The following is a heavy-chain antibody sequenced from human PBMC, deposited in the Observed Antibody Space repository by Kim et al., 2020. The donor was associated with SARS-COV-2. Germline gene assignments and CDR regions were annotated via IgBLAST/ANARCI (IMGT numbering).Heavy chain of an antibody. CDR3: ARRGIGLYYYGMDV. Sequence: YSPSFQGQVTSSADKSISTAYLQWSSLKASDTAMYYCARRGIGLYYYGMDVWGQGTTVTVSS. J-gene: IGHJ6*02. D-gene: IGHD3-16*01. V-gene: IGHV5-51*01.